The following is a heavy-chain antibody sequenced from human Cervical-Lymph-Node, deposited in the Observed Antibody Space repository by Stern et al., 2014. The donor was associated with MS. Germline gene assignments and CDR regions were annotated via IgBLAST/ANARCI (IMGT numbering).Heavy chain of an antibody. J-gene: IGHJ4*02. CDR2: MNPKSGDT. V-gene: IGHV1-8*01. CDR3: ARGRIQYYDSSGYYAWFDY. Sequence: MQLVESGAEVKKPGASVKVSCKASGYTFTTFDITWVRQATGQGLEWMGWMNPKSGDTGYAQKFQGRVTMTRNTSISTAYMELSSLRSEDTAVYYCARGRIQYYDSSGYYAWFDYWGQGNLVTVSS. CDR1: GYTFTTFD. D-gene: IGHD3-22*01.